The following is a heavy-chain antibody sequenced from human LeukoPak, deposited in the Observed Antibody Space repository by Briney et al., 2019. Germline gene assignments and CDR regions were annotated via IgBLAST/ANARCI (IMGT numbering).Heavy chain of an antibody. D-gene: IGHD3-16*01. CDR1: GYSISSGYY. V-gene: IGHV4-38-2*02. Sequence: PSETLSLTCTVSGYSISSGYYWGWFRQPPGKGLEWIGSVYYSGSTYYNPSLKSRVTISVDTSKNQFSLTLSSVTAADTAVYYCARDHRGSYYFDYSGQGTLVTVSS. J-gene: IGHJ4*02. CDR3: ARDHRGSYYFDY. CDR2: VYYSGST.